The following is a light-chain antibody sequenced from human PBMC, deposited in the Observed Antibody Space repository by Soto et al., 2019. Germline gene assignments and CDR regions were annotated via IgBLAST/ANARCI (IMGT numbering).Light chain of an antibody. J-gene: IGKJ1*01. Sequence: EIVLTQSPGTLSLSPGERATLSCRASQSVSSSHLAWYQQKPGPAPRLLIYSASSRATGILDRFSGSGSGTDFTLTISRLEPEDFAVYYCQRYGGFGQGTKVDIK. CDR1: QSVSSSH. CDR2: SAS. V-gene: IGKV3-20*01. CDR3: QRYGG.